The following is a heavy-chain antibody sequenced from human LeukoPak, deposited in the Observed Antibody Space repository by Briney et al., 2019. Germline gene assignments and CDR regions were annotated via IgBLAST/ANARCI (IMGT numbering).Heavy chain of an antibody. J-gene: IGHJ4*02. CDR3: AKFAVGSGWTRPFDY. V-gene: IGHV3-23*01. Sequence: GGSLRLPCAASGFTFSTYAMSWVRQAPGKGLEWVSAISGSGGSTYYADSVKGRFTISRDNSQNTLYLQVNSLRAEDTAVYYCAKFAVGSGWTRPFDYWGQGTLVTVSA. CDR2: ISGSGGST. D-gene: IGHD6-19*01. CDR1: GFTFSTYA.